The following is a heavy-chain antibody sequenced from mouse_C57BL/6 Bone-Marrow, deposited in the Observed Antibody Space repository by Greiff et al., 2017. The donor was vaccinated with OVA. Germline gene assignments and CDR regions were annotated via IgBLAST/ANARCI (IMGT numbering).Heavy chain of an antibody. D-gene: IGHD2-2*01. J-gene: IGHJ3*01. CDR3: ARDPMVTTGFAY. CDR1: GFTFSSYA. V-gene: IGHV5-4*01. Sequence: EVHLVESGGGLVKPGGSLKLSCAASGFTFSSYAMSWVRQTPEKRLEWVATISDGGSYTYYPDNVKGRFTISRDNAKNNLYLQMSHLKSEDTAMYYCARDPMVTTGFAYWGQGTLVTVSA. CDR2: ISDGGSYT.